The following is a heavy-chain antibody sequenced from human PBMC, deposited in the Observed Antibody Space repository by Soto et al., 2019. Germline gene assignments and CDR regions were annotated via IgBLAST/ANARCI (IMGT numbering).Heavy chain of an antibody. D-gene: IGHD3-22*01. Sequence: NLSETLSLTCTVSGGSISSGGYYWSWIRQHPGKGLEWIGYIYYSGSTYYNPSLKSRVTISVDTSKNQFSLKLSSVTAADTAVYYCARSSYYYDSSGYYSNFDYWGQGTLVTVSS. CDR3: ARSSYYYDSSGYYSNFDY. CDR1: GGSISSGGYY. J-gene: IGHJ4*02. CDR2: IYYSGST. V-gene: IGHV4-31*03.